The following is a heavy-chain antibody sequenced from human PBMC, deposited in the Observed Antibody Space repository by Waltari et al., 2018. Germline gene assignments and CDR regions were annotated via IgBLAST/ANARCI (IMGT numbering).Heavy chain of an antibody. CDR2: IYHSGST. CDR3: ARVGYYGSGSSPNFDY. Sequence: QVQLQESGPGLVKPSETLSLTCTVSGYSIRSGYYWGWIRQPPGKGLEWIGSIYHSGSTYYNPSLKGRVTISVDTSKNQFSLKLSSVTAADTAVYYCARVGYYGSGSSPNFDYWGQGTLVTVSS. D-gene: IGHD3-10*01. V-gene: IGHV4-38-2*02. CDR1: GYSIRSGYY. J-gene: IGHJ4*02.